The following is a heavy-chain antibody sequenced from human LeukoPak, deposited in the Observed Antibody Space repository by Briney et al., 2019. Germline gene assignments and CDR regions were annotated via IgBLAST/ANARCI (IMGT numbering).Heavy chain of an antibody. CDR2: IIPILGIA. D-gene: IGHD1-26*01. CDR1: GGTFSSYA. J-gene: IGHJ6*02. Sequence: SVKVSCKASGGTFSSYAISWVRQAPGQGLEWMGRIIPILGIANYAQKFQGRVTITADKSTSTAYMELNSLRAEDTAVYYCARGTGYSGSFYGMDVWGQGTTVTVSS. CDR3: ARGTGYSGSFYGMDV. V-gene: IGHV1-69*04.